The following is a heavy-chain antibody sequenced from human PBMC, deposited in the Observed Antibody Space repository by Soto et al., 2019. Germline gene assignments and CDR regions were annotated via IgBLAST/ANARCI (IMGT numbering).Heavy chain of an antibody. CDR3: AWGRGHVNSWVDP. D-gene: IGHD3-10*01. CDR2: MYYSGST. CDR1: GGSVSSPTYY. Sequence: QVQLQESGPGLVKPSETLSLTCTVSGGSVSSPTYYWSWIRQPPGKGLEWIGYMYYSGSTNYNPSLMSRVTISLDTAKDQFSLKLSYVPAADTAVNYCAWGRGHVNSWVDPGGQGTLVTVSS. V-gene: IGHV4-61*01. J-gene: IGHJ5*02.